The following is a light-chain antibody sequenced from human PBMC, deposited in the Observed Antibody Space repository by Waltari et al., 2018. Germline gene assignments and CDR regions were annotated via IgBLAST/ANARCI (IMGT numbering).Light chain of an antibody. Sequence: SYELIQPPSVSVSPGQTASITCSGDKLGTKYVCWYQQKPGQSPVLVIYQDSKRPSGIPERFSGSNSGNTATLTISGTQAMDEADYYCQAWDSSPVFGTGTKVTVL. CDR2: QDS. V-gene: IGLV3-1*01. CDR3: QAWDSSPV. J-gene: IGLJ1*01. CDR1: KLGTKY.